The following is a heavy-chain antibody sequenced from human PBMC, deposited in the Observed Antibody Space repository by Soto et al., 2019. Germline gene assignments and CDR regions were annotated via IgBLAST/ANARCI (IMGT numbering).Heavy chain of an antibody. J-gene: IGHJ5*02. CDR2: IKRISDGGTT. CDR3: TAGMTTAVSP. Sequence: EVQLVESGGGLVKPGGSLRLSCAASGFIFNNAWMNWVRQAPGKGLEWVGRIKRISDGGTTDYAAPVKGRFTISRDDSKNTLYLQMDSLKTEDTAVYYCTAGMTTAVSPWGQGTLVTVSS. V-gene: IGHV3-15*07. CDR1: GFIFNNAW.